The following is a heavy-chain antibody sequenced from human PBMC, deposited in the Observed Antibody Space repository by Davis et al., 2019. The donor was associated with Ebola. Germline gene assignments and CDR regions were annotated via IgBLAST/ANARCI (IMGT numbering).Heavy chain of an antibody. Sequence: AASVKVSCKASGYTFSDYGINWVRQAPGQGLGWMGWISAHNGNAEYTQKFQARFTMTTDTSTSTAYMELRSLSSDDTAVYYCARDGCRGDVCYHSNGYWCQGTLVTVSS. V-gene: IGHV1-18*01. CDR2: ISAHNGNA. CDR1: GYTFSDYG. CDR3: ARDGCRGDVCYHSNGY. J-gene: IGHJ4*02. D-gene: IGHD2-8*02.